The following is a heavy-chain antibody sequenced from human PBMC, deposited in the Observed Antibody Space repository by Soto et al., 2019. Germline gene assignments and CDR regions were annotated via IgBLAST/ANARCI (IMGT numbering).Heavy chain of an antibody. Sequence: QVQLQQGGAGLLKPSAPLSLTSGVYGGSFSGYSWNWTRHPPGKGLEWIGEVVHSGSSNFNPCLKSRVTISVDTSKNQFSLKLNSMTAADTAVYFCARGQGVPIDVPADDFWRLGRYYYMDVWGKGTPVTVSS. V-gene: IGHV4-34*01. CDR2: VVHSGSS. J-gene: IGHJ6*03. CDR1: GGSFSGYS. D-gene: IGHD3-3*01. CDR3: ARGQGVPIDVPADDFWRLGRYYYMDV.